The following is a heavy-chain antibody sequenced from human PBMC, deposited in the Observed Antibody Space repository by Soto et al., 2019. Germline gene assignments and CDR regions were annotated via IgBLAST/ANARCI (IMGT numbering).Heavy chain of an antibody. CDR3: ATDGGKHSGGIDD. Sequence: QVQLVQSGAEVKKPGSSVKVSCKASGGTFSSYSINWVRQAPGQGLEWMGGIIPIFGTANYAQKFQGRVTITADESTRTAYMEVSRLRSEDTAVYYCATDGGKHSGGIDDWGQGTLVTVSS. J-gene: IGHJ4*02. D-gene: IGHD1-26*01. CDR2: IIPIFGTA. V-gene: IGHV1-69*01. CDR1: GGTFSSYS.